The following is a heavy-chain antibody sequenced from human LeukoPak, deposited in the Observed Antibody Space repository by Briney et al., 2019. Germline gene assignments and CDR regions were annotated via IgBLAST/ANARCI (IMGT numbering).Heavy chain of an antibody. CDR2: IYYSGST. Sequence: SETLSLTCTVPGGSISSYYWSWIRQPPGKGLEWIGYIYYSGSTNYNPSLKRRVTISVDTSKHQFSLKLSSVTAADTAVYYCARQNPYYDFWSGPTNPYYYYGMDVWGQGTTVTVSS. CDR1: GGSISSYY. V-gene: IGHV4-59*08. CDR3: ARQNPYYDFWSGPTNPYYYYGMDV. D-gene: IGHD3-3*01. J-gene: IGHJ6*02.